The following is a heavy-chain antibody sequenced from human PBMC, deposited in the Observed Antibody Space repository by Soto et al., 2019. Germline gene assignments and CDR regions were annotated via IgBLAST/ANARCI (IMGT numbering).Heavy chain of an antibody. D-gene: IGHD6-19*01. CDR2: IYYSGST. CDR3: ANSRAIAVRFDP. Sequence: PSETLSLTCTVSGGSISSSSYYWGWIRQPPGKGLEWIGSIYYSGSTYYNPSLKSRVTISVDTSKNQFSLKLSSVTAADTAVYYCANSRAIAVRFDPWGQGTLVT. J-gene: IGHJ5*02. V-gene: IGHV4-39*01. CDR1: GGSISSSSYY.